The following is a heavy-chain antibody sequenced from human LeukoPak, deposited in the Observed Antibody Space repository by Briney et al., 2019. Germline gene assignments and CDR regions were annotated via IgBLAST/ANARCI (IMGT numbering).Heavy chain of an antibody. Sequence: GGSLRLSRAASGVTLSSYGMHWVRQAPGKGLEWVAFIRYDGSNKYYADSVKGRFTISRDNSKNTLYLQMNSLRAEDTAVYYCAKIFWSGYYTGPPDYWGQGTLVTVSS. CDR1: GVTLSSYG. D-gene: IGHD3-3*01. CDR3: AKIFWSGYYTGPPDY. J-gene: IGHJ4*02. V-gene: IGHV3-30*02. CDR2: IRYDGSNK.